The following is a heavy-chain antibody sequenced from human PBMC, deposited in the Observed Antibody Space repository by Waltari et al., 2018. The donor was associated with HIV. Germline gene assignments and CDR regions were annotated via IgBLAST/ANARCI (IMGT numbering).Heavy chain of an antibody. CDR3: AKAPHHYDSSGPVY. V-gene: IGHV3-30*02. J-gene: IGHJ4*02. CDR1: GFTFSNYG. CDR2: IRYDGTNK. D-gene: IGHD3-22*01. Sequence: QVQLVESGGGVVQPGGSLRLSCTASGFTFSNYGMYWVRPAPGKGQQLVAFIRYDGTNKYYADSVKGLFIISRDNSKNTLSLQMHSRRAEDTAVYYCAKAPHHYDSSGPVYWGQGTLVTVSS.